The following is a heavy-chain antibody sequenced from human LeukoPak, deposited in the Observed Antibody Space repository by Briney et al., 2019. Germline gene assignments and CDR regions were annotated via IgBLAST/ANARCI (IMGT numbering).Heavy chain of an antibody. D-gene: IGHD3-10*01. V-gene: IGHV3-21*01. CDR3: ARHRGYGFDY. J-gene: IGHJ4*02. Sequence: GGSLRLSCAASGFTFSSYTMNWVRQTPGKGLEWVSSISSSSSYIYYADSVKGRFTISRDNAKNSLYLQMNSLRAEDTAVYYCARHRGYGFDYWGQGTLVTVSS. CDR1: GFTFSSYT. CDR2: ISSSSSYI.